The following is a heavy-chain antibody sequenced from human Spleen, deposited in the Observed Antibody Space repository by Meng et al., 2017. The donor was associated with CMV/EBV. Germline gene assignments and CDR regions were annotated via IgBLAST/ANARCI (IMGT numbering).Heavy chain of an antibody. CDR2: INHSGST. Sequence: SFSGYYWRWSRQPPGKGLEWIGEINHSGSTNYNPSLKSRVTISVDTSKNQFSLKLSSVTAADTAVYYCARGRQYYDFWSGYQRWFDPWGQGTLVTVSS. D-gene: IGHD3-3*01. J-gene: IGHJ5*02. V-gene: IGHV4-34*01. CDR3: ARGRQYYDFWSGYQRWFDP. CDR1: SFSGYY.